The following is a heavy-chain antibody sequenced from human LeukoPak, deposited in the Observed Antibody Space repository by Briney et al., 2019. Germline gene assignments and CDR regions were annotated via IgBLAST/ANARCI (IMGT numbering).Heavy chain of an antibody. Sequence: NPSETLSLTCNVSGGSISGYYWSWIRQPPGKGLEWIGYIYYSGSTNYNPSLKSRVTISVDTSKNQFSLKLSSVTAADTAVYYCARTAFPLASAWRAYCGGDCYSYWYFDLWGRGTLVTVSS. D-gene: IGHD2-21*02. CDR1: GGSISGYY. V-gene: IGHV4-59*01. CDR2: IYYSGST. J-gene: IGHJ2*01. CDR3: ARTAFPLASAWRAYCGGDCYSYWYFDL.